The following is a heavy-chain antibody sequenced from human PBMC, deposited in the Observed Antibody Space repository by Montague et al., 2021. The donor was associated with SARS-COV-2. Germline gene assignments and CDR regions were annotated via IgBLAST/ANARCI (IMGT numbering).Heavy chain of an antibody. J-gene: IGHJ3*02. CDR3: ATDLCTTSGCSDDAFHI. CDR2: ITSRTTTI. V-gene: IGHV3-48*02. D-gene: IGHD2/OR15-2a*01. Sequence: SRRLSCAASGFHFSSYDMNWVRQAPGKGLEWVSYITSRTTTIYYADSVKGRFTISRDNAKNSLYLQMDGLRDEDTAVYYCATDLCTTSGCSDDAFHIWGQGTMVTVSS. CDR1: GFHFSSYD.